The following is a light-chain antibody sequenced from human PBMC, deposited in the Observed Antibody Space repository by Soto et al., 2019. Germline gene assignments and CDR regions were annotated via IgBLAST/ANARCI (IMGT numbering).Light chain of an antibody. CDR3: LQDYNYPWT. V-gene: IGKV1-6*01. Sequence: AIQMTQSPSSLSASVGDRVTITCRASQAIRNALGWYQQNPGKAPKLLIYAASRLQSGVSSRFSRSGSGPDVTLPISSLQPEDFATYYCLQDYNYPWTFGQGTKLEIK. J-gene: IGKJ1*01. CDR1: QAIRNA. CDR2: AAS.